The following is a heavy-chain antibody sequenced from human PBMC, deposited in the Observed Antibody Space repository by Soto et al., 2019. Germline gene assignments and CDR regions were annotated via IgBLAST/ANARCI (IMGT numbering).Heavy chain of an antibody. D-gene: IGHD4-17*01. CDR2: IYYSGST. CDR1: GGSISSSSYY. Sequence: QLQLQESGPGLVKPSETLSLTCTVSGGSISSSSYYWGWIRQPPGKGLEWIGSIYYSGSTYYNPSLKSRVTISVDTSKNRFSLKLSSVTAADTAVYYCARETTVTTGLCAFDIWGQGTMVTVSS. CDR3: ARETTVTTGLCAFDI. V-gene: IGHV4-39*02. J-gene: IGHJ3*02.